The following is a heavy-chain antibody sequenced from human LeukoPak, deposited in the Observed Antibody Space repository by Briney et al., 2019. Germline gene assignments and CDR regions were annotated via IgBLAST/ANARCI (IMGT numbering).Heavy chain of an antibody. D-gene: IGHD1-26*01. CDR3: ARDPPWVGATYYFDY. V-gene: IGHV3-30-3*01. CDR2: ISYDGSNK. J-gene: IGHJ4*02. Sequence: SCKASGYTFTGYYMHWVRQAPGRGLEWLAFISYDGSNKYYADSVKGRFTISRDNSKNALYLQMNSLRAEDTAVFYCARDPPWVGATYYFDYWGQGTLVTVSS. CDR1: GYTFTGYY.